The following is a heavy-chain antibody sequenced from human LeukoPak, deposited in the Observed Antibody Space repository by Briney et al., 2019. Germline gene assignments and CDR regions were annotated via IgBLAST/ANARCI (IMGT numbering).Heavy chain of an antibody. CDR2: ISSRGSPI. J-gene: IGHJ4*02. Sequence: PGGSQRLSCAVSRFTFSNYHMNSVRQAPRKGLEWVSYISSRGSPIYYADSVKGRFTISRDNSRDTLSVQINSLRAEDTAVYYCAKLQSVVIPAAMLGFDYWGQGILVTVSS. D-gene: IGHD2-2*01. V-gene: IGHV3-48*01. CDR1: RFTFSNYH. CDR3: AKLQSVVIPAAMLGFDY.